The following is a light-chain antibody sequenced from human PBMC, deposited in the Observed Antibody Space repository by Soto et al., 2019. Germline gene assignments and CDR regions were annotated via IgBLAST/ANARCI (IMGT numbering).Light chain of an antibody. V-gene: IGKV3-11*01. CDR2: DAS. Sequence: SVLPQSKGTLSLSPGERATLSCRASQSVSNNYLAWYQQKPGQAPRLLIYDASNRATGIPARFSGSGSGTDFTLTISSLEPEDFAVYYCQQRSNWPRTFGQGTKVDIK. J-gene: IGKJ1*01. CDR1: QSVSNNY. CDR3: QQRSNWPRT.